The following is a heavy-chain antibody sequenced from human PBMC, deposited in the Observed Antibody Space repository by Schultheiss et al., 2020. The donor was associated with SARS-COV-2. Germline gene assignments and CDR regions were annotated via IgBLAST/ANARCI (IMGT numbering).Heavy chain of an antibody. CDR1: GYTLTELS. Sequence: ASVKVSCKVSGYTLTELSMHWVRQAPGKGLEWMGGFDPEDGETIYAQKFQGRVTMTEDTSTDTAYMELSSLRSEDTAVYYCATVGSAVVRRVYMDVWGKGTTVTVSS. CDR3: ATVGSAVVRRVYMDV. V-gene: IGHV1-24*01. CDR2: FDPEDGET. J-gene: IGHJ6*03. D-gene: IGHD2-15*01.